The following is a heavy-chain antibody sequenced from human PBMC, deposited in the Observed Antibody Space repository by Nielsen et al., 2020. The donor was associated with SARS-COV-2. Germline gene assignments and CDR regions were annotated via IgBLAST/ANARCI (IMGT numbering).Heavy chain of an antibody. CDR2: ISYGGSDK. D-gene: IGHD3-10*01. CDR1: GFTFSIYT. J-gene: IGHJ4*02. Sequence: GESLKISCATSGFTFSIYTMHWVRQAPGKGLEWVAGISYGGSDKYYADSVKGRFTISRDNSKNTVYLQINSLRAEDTAVYYCARNREFGEFDYWGQGTLVTVSS. V-gene: IGHV3-30*04. CDR3: ARNREFGEFDY.